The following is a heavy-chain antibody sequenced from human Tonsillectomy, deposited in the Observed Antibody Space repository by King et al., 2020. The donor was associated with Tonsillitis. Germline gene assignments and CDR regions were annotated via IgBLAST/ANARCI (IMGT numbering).Heavy chain of an antibody. CDR3: ARGSTSGWYLAAFDI. CDR1: GFTVSSSY. CDR2: LYSDGDT. D-gene: IGHD6-19*01. V-gene: IGHV3-53*01. Sequence: VQLVESGGGLIQPGGSLTLSCVVSGFTVSSSYMSWVRQAPGKGLDWVSVLYSDGDTYYADSVKGRFTISRDNSKNTVYLQMNSLRVDDTAVYYCARGSTSGWYLAAFDIWGQGTMVTVSS. J-gene: IGHJ3*02.